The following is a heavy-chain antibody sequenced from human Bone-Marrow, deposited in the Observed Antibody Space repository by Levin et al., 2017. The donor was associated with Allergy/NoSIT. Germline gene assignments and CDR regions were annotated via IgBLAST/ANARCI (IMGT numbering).Heavy chain of an antibody. Sequence: GGSLRLSCAASGFTFSIYGMHWVRQAPGKGLEWVAVISYDGSNIYYADSVKGRFTISRDNSKNTLYLQMNSLRAEDSAVYYCGKKFPGGVGATIDSWGQGTLVTVSS. CDR2: ISYDGSNI. V-gene: IGHV3-30*18. CDR3: GKKFPGGVGATIDS. J-gene: IGHJ4*02. D-gene: IGHD1-26*01. CDR1: GFTFSIYG.